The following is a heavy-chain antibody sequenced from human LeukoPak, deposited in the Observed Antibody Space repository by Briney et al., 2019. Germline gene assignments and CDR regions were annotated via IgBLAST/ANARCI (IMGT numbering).Heavy chain of an antibody. D-gene: IGHD2-15*01. CDR1: GYTFTSYF. Sequence: ASVKVSCKASGYTFTSYFILWVRRAPGQGLEWMGIINPSDDSTSYARRIQGRVTMTRDTSTSTVYMELSSLRSEDTAVYYCARVYCSRGNRYSPGDYWGQGTLVTVSS. CDR2: INPSDDST. V-gene: IGHV1-46*01. CDR3: ARVYCSRGNRYSPGDY. J-gene: IGHJ4*02.